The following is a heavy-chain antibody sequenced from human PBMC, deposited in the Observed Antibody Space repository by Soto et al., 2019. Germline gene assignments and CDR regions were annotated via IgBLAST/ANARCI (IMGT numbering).Heavy chain of an antibody. CDR2: INHSGST. V-gene: IGHV4-34*01. CDR3: AGHIVVVPAAITYYYYGMDV. D-gene: IGHD2-2*02. J-gene: IGHJ6*02. Sequence: SETLSLTCGVYGGSFSGYYWSWSRQPPGKGLEWIGEINHSGSTNYNPSLKSRVTISVDTSKNQFSLKLSSVTAADTAVYYCAGHIVVVPAAITYYYYGMDVWGQVTTVTVSS. CDR1: GGSFSGYY.